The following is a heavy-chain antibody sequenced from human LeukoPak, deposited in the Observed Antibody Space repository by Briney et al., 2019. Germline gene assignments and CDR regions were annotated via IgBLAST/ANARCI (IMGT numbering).Heavy chain of an antibody. CDR3: ARHSTYYYDSPFDY. V-gene: IGHV4-59*11. Sequence: SETLSLTCTVSGGSIRSHYWSWIRQPPGKGLEWIGYLFYSGTTNYNPSLKSRVTISVNTSKSQFSLKLSSVTAADTAVYYCARHSTYYYDSPFDYWGQGALVTVSS. CDR1: GGSIRSHY. D-gene: IGHD3-22*01. J-gene: IGHJ4*02. CDR2: LFYSGTT.